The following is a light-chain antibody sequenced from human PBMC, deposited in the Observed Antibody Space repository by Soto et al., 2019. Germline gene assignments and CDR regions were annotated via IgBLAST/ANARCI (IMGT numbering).Light chain of an antibody. V-gene: IGLV1-40*01. CDR3: QCYDSTLSARYV. Sequence: QSVLTQPPSVSGAPGQRVTISCTGSSSNIGAGYDVHWYQQRPGTAPKLLIYDNINRPSGVPDRFSGSKSGTSASLAITGLQAEDEGDYYCQCYDSTLSARYVFGTGTKVTVL. J-gene: IGLJ1*01. CDR1: SSNIGAGYD. CDR2: DNI.